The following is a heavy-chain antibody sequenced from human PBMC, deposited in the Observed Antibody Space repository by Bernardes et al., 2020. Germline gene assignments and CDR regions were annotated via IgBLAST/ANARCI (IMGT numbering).Heavy chain of an antibody. CDR3: ATKLLGNCNGTSCYNNRNKKTIRSGWFDP. CDR1: GGTFTNFA. CDR2: TIPFFGTP. Sequence: SVKVSCKASGGTFTNFAFSWVRQAPGHALEWMGGTIPFFGTPNYAQQFQARVTITADESTSTAYMELSSLRSEDTAVYYCATKLLGNCNGTSCYNNRNKKTIRSGWFDPWGQGTLVTVSS. V-gene: IGHV1-69*13. D-gene: IGHD2-2*01. J-gene: IGHJ5*02.